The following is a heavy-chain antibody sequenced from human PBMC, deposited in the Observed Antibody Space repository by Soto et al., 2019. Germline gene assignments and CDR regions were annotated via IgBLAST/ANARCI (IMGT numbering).Heavy chain of an antibody. CDR3: TTGSVEGV. V-gene: IGHV3-15*07. Sequence: EVPLVESGGGFISPGGSLRLSCAASGLTISNAWMNWVRQAPGKGLEWVGRIKTHTAGGTTDYAAAVEGRFTASRDDSKTTLYLQMNSLKTEDTAVYYCTTGSVEGVWGQGTTVTVSS. J-gene: IGHJ6*02. CDR2: IKTHTAGGTT. D-gene: IGHD2-15*01. CDR1: GLTISNAW.